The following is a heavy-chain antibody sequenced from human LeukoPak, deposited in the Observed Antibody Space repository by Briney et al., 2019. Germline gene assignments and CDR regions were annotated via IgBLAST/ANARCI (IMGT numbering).Heavy chain of an antibody. CDR1: GYTFTSYY. D-gene: IGHD7-27*01. J-gene: IGHJ4*02. CDR3: ASNLGPWAPFDY. V-gene: IGHV1-46*01. Sequence: ASVNVSCKASGYTFTSYYMHWVRQAPGQGLEWMGIINPSGGSTSYAQKFQGRVTMTRDTSTSTVYMELSSLRSEDTAVYYCASNLGPWAPFDYWGQGTLVTVSS. CDR2: INPSGGST.